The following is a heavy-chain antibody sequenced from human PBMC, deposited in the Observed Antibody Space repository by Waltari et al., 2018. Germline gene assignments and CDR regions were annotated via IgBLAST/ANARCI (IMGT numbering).Heavy chain of an antibody. V-gene: IGHV1-8*03. CDR1: GHTVASVE. D-gene: IGHD3-10*01. CDR3: ARSGKGPLDY. CDR2: MNRNSGNT. Sequence: QVPQVQSGAEVKKPGDSVKVCCKASGHTVASVEISWVRQDTGQGLEWMGWMNRNSGNTGYAQKFKGRVTIPRNTSISTAYMELSSLRSEDTAVYYCARSGKGPLDYWGQGTLVTVSS. J-gene: IGHJ4*02.